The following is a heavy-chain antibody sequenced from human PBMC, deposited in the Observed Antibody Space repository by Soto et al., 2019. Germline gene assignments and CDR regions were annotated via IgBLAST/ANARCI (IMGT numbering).Heavy chain of an antibody. CDR2: ISCNGGST. D-gene: IGHD2-15*01. CDR1: GFTFSSYA. CDR3: ARDKFRDIVVVVAARGPMDV. Sequence: PGGSLRLSCAASGFTFSSYAMHWVRQAPGKGLEYFLAISCNGGSTYYAISVKGRFTISRDNSKNTLYLQMGSLRAEDMAVYYCARDKFRDIVVVVAARGPMDVWGKGTTVTVSS. V-gene: IGHV3-64*01. J-gene: IGHJ6*03.